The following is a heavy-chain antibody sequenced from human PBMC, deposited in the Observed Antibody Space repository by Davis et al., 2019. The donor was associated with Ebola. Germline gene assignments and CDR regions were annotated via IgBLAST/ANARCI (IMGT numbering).Heavy chain of an antibody. V-gene: IGHV1-46*01. Sequence: ASVKVSCKASGYTFASYYMYWMRQAPGQGLEWMGIINPSGGSTSYAQNFQGRVTMTRDTATSTLYMEVSSLRSEDTAVYYCARAHCATTICRWIDNWGQGTLVTVSS. CDR2: INPSGGST. D-gene: IGHD2-15*01. J-gene: IGHJ4*02. CDR1: GYTFASYY. CDR3: ARAHCATTICRWIDN.